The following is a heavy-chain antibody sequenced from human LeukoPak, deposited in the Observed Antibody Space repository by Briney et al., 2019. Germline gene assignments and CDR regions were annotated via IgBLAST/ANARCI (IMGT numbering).Heavy chain of an antibody. CDR3: AKSADYSNYVVWYFDI. CDR2: ISSNSKTI. CDR1: GFTFGSYS. V-gene: IGHV3-48*01. J-gene: IGHJ2*01. D-gene: IGHD4-11*01. Sequence: PGGSLRLSCAASGFTFGSYSMNWVRQAPGKGLEWLSSISSNSKTIFYADSVRGRFTISRDNAKNSLYLQMNSLRAEDTAVYYCAKSADYSNYVVWYFDIWGRGTLVTVSS.